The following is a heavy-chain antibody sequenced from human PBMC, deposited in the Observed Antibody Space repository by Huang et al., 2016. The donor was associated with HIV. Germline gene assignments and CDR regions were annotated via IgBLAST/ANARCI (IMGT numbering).Heavy chain of an antibody. CDR2: ISAYNSVK. V-gene: IGHV1-18*03. D-gene: IGHD2-2*01. CDR1: GYTFTRYG. Sequence: QVQLVQSGVEVKKPGASVKVSCKASGYTFTRYGISWVGQAPGQGLEWMGRISAYNSVKNYAQNIQGRVTMTTETSTSTAYMELRSLRSDDMAVYYCARDSPLLGVVIVVVPTAPNAFDIWGQGTMVTVSS. CDR3: ARDSPLLGVVIVVVPTAPNAFDI. J-gene: IGHJ3*02.